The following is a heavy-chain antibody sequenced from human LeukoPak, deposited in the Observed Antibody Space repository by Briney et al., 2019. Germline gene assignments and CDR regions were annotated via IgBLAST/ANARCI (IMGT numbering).Heavy chain of an antibody. V-gene: IGHV3-23*01. J-gene: IGHJ6*02. Sequence: GGSLRLSCAASGFTFSSYAMSWVRQAPGKGLEWVSAISGSGGSTYYADSVKGRFTISRDDSKNTLYLQMNSLRAEDTAVYYCAKGADVRGVIPPEGVWGQGTTVTVSS. CDR2: ISGSGGST. CDR1: GFTFSSYA. D-gene: IGHD3-10*01. CDR3: AKGADVRGVIPPEGV.